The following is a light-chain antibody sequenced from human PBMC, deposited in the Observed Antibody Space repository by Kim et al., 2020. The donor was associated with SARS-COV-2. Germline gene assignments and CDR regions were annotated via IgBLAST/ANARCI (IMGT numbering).Light chain of an antibody. V-gene: IGKV3-15*01. J-gene: IGKJ2*01. CDR1: ESVSSD. Sequence: VSPGERAALSCRASESVSSDLAWYQQKPGQAPRLLIYGASTRATGIPARFSGSGSGTEFTLTISSLQSEDFALYYCQQYNDWPPYTFGQGTKLEI. CDR2: GAS. CDR3: QQYNDWPPYT.